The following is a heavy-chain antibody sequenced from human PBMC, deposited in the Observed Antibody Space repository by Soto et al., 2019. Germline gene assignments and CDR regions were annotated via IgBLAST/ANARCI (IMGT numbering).Heavy chain of an antibody. CDR3: VRDNLEIRAFDI. V-gene: IGHV1-69*01. J-gene: IGHJ3*02. CDR1: GGTFSSYR. CDR2: IVPIYRTA. Sequence: QVQLVQSGAEVKKPGSSVKVSCKASGGTFSSYRINWVRQAPGQGLEWVGGIVPIYRTADYAQKFQGRVTITADESARTSYMELRSLKSQDTAVYYCVRDNLEIRAFDIWGQGTMVTVSS. D-gene: IGHD1-7*01.